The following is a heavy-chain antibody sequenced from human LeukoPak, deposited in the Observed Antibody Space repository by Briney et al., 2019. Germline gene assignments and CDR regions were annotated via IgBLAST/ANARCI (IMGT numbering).Heavy chain of an antibody. CDR1: GGPCSGYD. J-gene: IGHJ5*02. CDR3: ARERRVVAILVRGIGNHPSWFDP. D-gene: IGHD3-3*02. Sequence: AETLSLNCTVYGGPCSGYDWRWIRQPPGKGLEWIGEINHSGSTNYNPSLKSRVTISGDTSKNQLSLKLSSVTAADTAVYYCARERRVVAILVRGIGNHPSWFDPWGQGTLVTVSS. CDR2: INHSGST. V-gene: IGHV4-34*01.